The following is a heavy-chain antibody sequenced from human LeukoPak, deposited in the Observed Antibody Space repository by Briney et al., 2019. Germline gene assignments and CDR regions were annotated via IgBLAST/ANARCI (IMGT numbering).Heavy chain of an antibody. CDR1: GYSFTSYW. Sequence: GESLKISCKGSGYSFTSYWIGWVRQMPGKGLEWTGIIYPGDSDTRYSPSFQGQVTISADKSISTAYLQWSSLKASDTAMYYCARLRYCSSTSCYGYFQHWGQGTLVTVSS. CDR3: ARLRYCSSTSCYGYFQH. CDR2: IYPGDSDT. V-gene: IGHV5-51*01. J-gene: IGHJ1*01. D-gene: IGHD2-2*01.